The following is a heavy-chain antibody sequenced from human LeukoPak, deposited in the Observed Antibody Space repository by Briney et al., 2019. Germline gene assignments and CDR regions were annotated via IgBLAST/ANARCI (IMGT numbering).Heavy chain of an antibody. D-gene: IGHD6-19*01. CDR3: AKDLSGWYERYYFDY. V-gene: IGHV3-23*01. J-gene: IGHJ4*02. Sequence: HTGGSLRLSCVVSGFTFSSYAMSWVRQAPGKGLEWVSAMSGSGDSTYYADSVKGRFTISRDNPKNTLYLQMNSLRADDTALYYCAKDLSGWYERYYFDYWGQGTLVTVSS. CDR2: MSGSGDST. CDR1: GFTFSSYA.